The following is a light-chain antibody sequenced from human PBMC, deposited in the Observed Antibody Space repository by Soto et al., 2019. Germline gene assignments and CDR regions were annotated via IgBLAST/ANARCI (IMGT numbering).Light chain of an antibody. V-gene: IGLV1-44*01. CDR3: AAWDGSLNGWV. J-gene: IGLJ3*02. CDR2: SNN. CDR1: SSNIGSNT. Sequence: QSVLTQTPSASGTPGQRVTISCAGSSSNIGSNTVNWYQQLPGTAPKLLIYSNNQRPSGVPDRFSGSKSGTSASLAIGGLQSEDEADYYCAAWDGSLNGWVFGGGTQLTVL.